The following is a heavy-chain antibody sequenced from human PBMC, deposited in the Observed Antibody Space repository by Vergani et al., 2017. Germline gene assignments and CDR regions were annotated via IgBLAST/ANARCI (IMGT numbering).Heavy chain of an antibody. V-gene: IGHV3-23*01. CDR2: ISGSGGFT. J-gene: IGHJ4*02. CDR1: GFTFTNFA. D-gene: IGHD3-22*01. Sequence: EVQLLESGGNLVQPGGSLRLSCAASGFTFTNFAMTWVRHAPGGGLEWVSGISGSGGFTYYADSVKGRFTISRDNSKNTMFLQMNNLRAEETAVYYCAKDNVPGYYDSSGYCDYGGQGTLVTVSS. CDR3: AKDNVPGYYDSSGYCDY.